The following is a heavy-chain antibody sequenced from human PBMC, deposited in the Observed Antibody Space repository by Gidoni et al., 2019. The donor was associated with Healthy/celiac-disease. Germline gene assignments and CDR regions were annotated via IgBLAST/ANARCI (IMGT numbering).Heavy chain of an antibody. V-gene: IGHV4-39*01. CDR2: IYYSGGT. J-gene: IGHJ6*04. D-gene: IGHD2-21*02. CDR3: AIPAILGGMDV. CDR1: GGSISSSSYY. Sequence: QLQLQESGPGLAKPSETLSLTCTVTGGSISSSSYYWGWISQPPGKGLEWIGSIYYSGGTYYNPSLKSRVTISVDTSKNQFSLKLSSVTAADTAVYYCAIPAILGGMDVWGKGTTVTVSS.